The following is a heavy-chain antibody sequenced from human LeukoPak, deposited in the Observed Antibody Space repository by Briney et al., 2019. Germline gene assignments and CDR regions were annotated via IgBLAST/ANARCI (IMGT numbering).Heavy chain of an antibody. CDR2: ISDSGGST. Sequence: GGSLRLSCAASGFTFSSYAMSWVRQAPGKGLEWVSAISDSGGSTYYADSVKGRFTISRDNSKNTLYLQMNSLRAEDTAVYYCAKDTWDYGDYYFDYWGQGTLVTVSS. CDR1: GFTFSSYA. J-gene: IGHJ4*02. V-gene: IGHV3-23*01. CDR3: AKDTWDYGDYYFDY. D-gene: IGHD4-17*01.